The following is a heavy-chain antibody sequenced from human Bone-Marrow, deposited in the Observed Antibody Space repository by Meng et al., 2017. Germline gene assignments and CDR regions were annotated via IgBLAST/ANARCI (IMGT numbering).Heavy chain of an antibody. V-gene: IGHV1-2*06. D-gene: IGHD6-13*01. Sequence: GQVVQSVAEVKKPGASVKVSCKASGYTFPDYWLHWVRRAPGQGLEWMGRINPKSGDTHYAQRFQGRVTMTGDTSISTAYMELSGLRSDDTAMYYCARDEDISAAGKLFGDYWGQGTLVTVSS. CDR1: GYTFPDYW. CDR2: INPKSGDT. CDR3: ARDEDISAAGKLFGDY. J-gene: IGHJ4*02.